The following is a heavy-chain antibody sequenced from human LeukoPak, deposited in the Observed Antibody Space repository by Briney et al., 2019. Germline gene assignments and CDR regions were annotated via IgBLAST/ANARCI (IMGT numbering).Heavy chain of an antibody. V-gene: IGHV3-30-3*01. CDR1: GFTFSSYA. Sequence: GRSLRLSCAASGFTFSSYAMHWVRQAPGKGLEWVAVISYDGSNKYYADSVKGRFTISRDNSKNTLYLQMNSLRAEDTAVYYCASYYDFWSGYADPIDYWGQGTLVTVSS. CDR2: ISYDGSNK. D-gene: IGHD3-3*01. CDR3: ASYYDFWSGYADPIDY. J-gene: IGHJ4*02.